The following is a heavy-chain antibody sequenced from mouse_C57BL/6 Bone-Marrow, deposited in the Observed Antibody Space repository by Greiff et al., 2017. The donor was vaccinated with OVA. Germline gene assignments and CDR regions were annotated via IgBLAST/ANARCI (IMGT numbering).Heavy chain of an antibody. D-gene: IGHD1-1*01. CDR2: IRLKSDNYAT. CDR1: GFTFSNYW. Sequence: EVKLMESGGGLVQPGGSMKLSCVASGFTFSNYWMNWVRQSPEKGLEWVAQIRLKSDNYATHYAESVKGRFTISRDDSKSSVYLQMNNLRAEDTGNYYCTGSSRFAYWGQGTLVTVSA. J-gene: IGHJ3*01. CDR3: TGSSRFAY. V-gene: IGHV6-3*01.